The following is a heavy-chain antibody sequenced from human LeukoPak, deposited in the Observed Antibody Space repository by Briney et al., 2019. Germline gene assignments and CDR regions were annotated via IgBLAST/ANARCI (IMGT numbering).Heavy chain of an antibody. D-gene: IGHD3-10*01. CDR1: GYSISSAYY. Sequence: SETLSLTCTVSGYSISSAYYWGWIRQPPGKGLEWIGTFYHGGSTYYNPSLRSRVTISVDTSKNQFSLKLNSVTAADTAVYYCAKSNGYGLIDIWGQGTMVTVSS. V-gene: IGHV4-38-2*02. J-gene: IGHJ3*02. CDR3: AKSNGYGLIDI. CDR2: FYHGGST.